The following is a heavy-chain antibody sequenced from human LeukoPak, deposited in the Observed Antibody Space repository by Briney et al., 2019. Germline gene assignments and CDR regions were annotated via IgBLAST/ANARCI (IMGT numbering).Heavy chain of an antibody. J-gene: IGHJ3*02. CDR1: ADSISSSSYY. CDR2: IYYNGIT. V-gene: IGHV4-39*07. CDR3: ARDGSNHRTDFDI. Sequence: SETLSLTCTVSADSISSSSYYWGWIRQPPGMGLEWIGTIYYNGITYYNPSLKSRVTISIDTSKNQFSLKLSSVTAADTAVYYCARDGSNHRTDFDIWGQGTMVTVSS. D-gene: IGHD1-1*01.